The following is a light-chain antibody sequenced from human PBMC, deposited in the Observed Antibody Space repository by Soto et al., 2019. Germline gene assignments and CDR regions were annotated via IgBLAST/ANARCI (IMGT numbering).Light chain of an antibody. CDR2: RAS. Sequence: DVQRTEYPSTLSASVGDRVTITCRASQSVNTWLAWFQQKPGKAPKVLIYRASNLETGVPSRFSGSGSGTEFILTISSLQPDDFATYYCQQYRGDPWTFGQGTKVEIK. V-gene: IGKV1-5*03. J-gene: IGKJ1*01. CDR1: QSVNTW. CDR3: QQYRGDPWT.